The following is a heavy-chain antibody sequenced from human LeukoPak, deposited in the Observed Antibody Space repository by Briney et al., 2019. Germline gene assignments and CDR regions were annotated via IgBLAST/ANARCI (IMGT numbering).Heavy chain of an antibody. CDR3: ARDSYGSGSYYNEFHD. CDR2: ISSSSSYI. CDR1: GFTFSSYS. D-gene: IGHD3-10*01. V-gene: IGHV3-21*01. J-gene: IGHJ4*02. Sequence: VGSLRLSCAPSGFTFSSYSMNSVCPAPGKGLEWVSSISSSSSYIYYADSVKGRFTISRDNAKNSLYLQMNSLRAEDTAVYYCARDSYGSGSYYNEFHDWGQGTLVTVSS.